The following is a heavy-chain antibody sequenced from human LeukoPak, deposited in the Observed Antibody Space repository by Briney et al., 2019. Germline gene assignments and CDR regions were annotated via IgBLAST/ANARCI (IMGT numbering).Heavy chain of an antibody. CDR3: AKPLITMVRGVNTNRYGMDV. D-gene: IGHD3-10*01. CDR1: GFTFSSYA. CDR2: ISGSGGST. J-gene: IGHJ6*02. Sequence: GGSLRLSCAASGFTFSSYAMSWVRQAPGKGLEWVSGISGSGGSTYYADSVKGRFTISRDNSKNTLYLQMNSLRAEDTAVYYCAKPLITMVRGVNTNRYGMDVWGHGTTVTVSS. V-gene: IGHV3-23*01.